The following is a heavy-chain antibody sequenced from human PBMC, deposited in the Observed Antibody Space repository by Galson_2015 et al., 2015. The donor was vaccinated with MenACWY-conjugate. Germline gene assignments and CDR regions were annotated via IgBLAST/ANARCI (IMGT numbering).Heavy chain of an antibody. CDR3: TRHPPGGRGMDV. Sequence: QSGAEVKKPGESLQISCKDSGYTFTTYWIGWVRQMPGKGLEWMGFISPGDSYTRYNPAFQGQVNISADKSISTAYLQWNSLQASDTAMYYCTRHPPGGRGMDVWGQGTTVTVSS. D-gene: IGHD1-26*01. V-gene: IGHV5-51*01. CDR2: ISPGDSYT. J-gene: IGHJ6*02. CDR1: GYTFTTYW.